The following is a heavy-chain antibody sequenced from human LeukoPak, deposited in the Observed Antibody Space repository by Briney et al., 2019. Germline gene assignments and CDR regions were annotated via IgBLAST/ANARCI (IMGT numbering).Heavy chain of an antibody. D-gene: IGHD6-19*01. Sequence: GASVKVSCKASGYTFISYYMHWVRQAPGQGLEWMGIIDPSDGSTIYAQKFQGRVTMTRDMSTSTVYMQLSSLRSEDTAVYYCARGGHGTSVAVAGTGDFWGQGTLVTVSS. CDR1: GYTFISYY. CDR3: ARGGHGTSVAVAGTGDF. CDR2: IDPSDGST. V-gene: IGHV1-46*01. J-gene: IGHJ4*02.